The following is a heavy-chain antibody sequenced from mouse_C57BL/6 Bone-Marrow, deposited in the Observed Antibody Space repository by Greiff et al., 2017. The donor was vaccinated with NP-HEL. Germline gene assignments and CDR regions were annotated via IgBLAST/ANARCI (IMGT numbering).Heavy chain of an antibody. CDR1: GYTFTSYW. J-gene: IGHJ2*01. CDR2: INPTNGGT. D-gene: IGHD3-2*02. Sequence: VQLQQPGTELVKPGASVKLSCKASGYTFTSYWLHWVKQRPGQGLEWIGNINPTNGGTNYNEKFKSKATLTVDKSSSTAYMQLRSLPSEDSAVYYCARETAQATDYFDYWGQGTTLTVSS. V-gene: IGHV1-53*01. CDR3: ARETAQATDYFDY.